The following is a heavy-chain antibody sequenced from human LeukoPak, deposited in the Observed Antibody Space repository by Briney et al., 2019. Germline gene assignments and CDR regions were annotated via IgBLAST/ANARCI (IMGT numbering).Heavy chain of an antibody. CDR1: GFTFGTYA. D-gene: IGHD7-27*01. V-gene: IGHV3-30-3*01. CDR3: AREILTGYAFDI. CDR2: ISYDGTNK. J-gene: IGHJ3*02. Sequence: GGSLRLSCAASGFTFGTYAMHWVRQAPGKGLEWVAFISYDGTNKYCADSVKGRFTISRDNSKNTLYLQMNSLRAEDTALYYCAREILTGYAFDIWGQGTMVTVSS.